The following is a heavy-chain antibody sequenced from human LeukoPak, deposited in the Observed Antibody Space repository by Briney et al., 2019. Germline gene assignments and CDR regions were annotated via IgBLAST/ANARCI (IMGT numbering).Heavy chain of an antibody. J-gene: IGHJ4*02. CDR1: GGTFSSYA. Sequence: ASVKVSCKASGGTFSSYAISWVRQAPGQGLEWMGGIIPIFGTANYAQKFQGRVTITADKSTSTAYMELSSLRSEDTAVYYCARAPVAATISPFDYWGQGTLVTVSS. CDR2: IIPIFGTA. V-gene: IGHV1-69*06. CDR3: ARAPVAATISPFDY. D-gene: IGHD5-24*01.